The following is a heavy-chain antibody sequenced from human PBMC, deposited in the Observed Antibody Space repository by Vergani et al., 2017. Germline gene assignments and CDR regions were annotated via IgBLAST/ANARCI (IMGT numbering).Heavy chain of an antibody. Sequence: QITLKESGPPLIKPTQNLTLTCTFSGFSLDTGGVCVGWIRQPPGKGLEWVAPIYWNDDKRYSSSLKPRLNLTKDTSKNQVVLTLTNMVPADTATYYCARLSELCGDCVGESRFDPWGQGTLVTVSS. CDR1: GFSLDTGGVC. CDR3: ARLSELCGDCVGESRFDP. D-gene: IGHD2-21*02. V-gene: IGHV2-5*01. CDR2: IYWNDDK. J-gene: IGHJ5*02.